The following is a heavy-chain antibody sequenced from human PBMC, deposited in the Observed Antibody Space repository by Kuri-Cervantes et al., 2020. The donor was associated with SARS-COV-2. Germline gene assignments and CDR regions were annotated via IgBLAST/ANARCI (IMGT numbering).Heavy chain of an antibody. CDR1: GFTLSSYS. CDR3: ARETLGPYYYDSSGYQNDAFDI. Sequence: LSLTCAASGFTLSSYSMNWVRQAPGKGLEWVSYISSSSSTIYYADSVKGRFTISRDNAKNSLYLQMNSLRDEDTAVYYCARETLGPYYYDSSGYQNDAFDIWGQGTMVTVSS. V-gene: IGHV3-48*02. D-gene: IGHD3-22*01. CDR2: ISSSSSTI. J-gene: IGHJ3*02.